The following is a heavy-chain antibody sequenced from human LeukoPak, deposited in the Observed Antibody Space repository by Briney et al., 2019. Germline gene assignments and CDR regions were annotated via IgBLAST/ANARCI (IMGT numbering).Heavy chain of an antibody. Sequence: GGSLRLSCAASGFTFSNYWMHWVRQASGKGPVWVSRIKSDGSSTRFADSVQGRFTISRDNGKNTLYLQMNSLRAEDTAVYYCARGGDSSNWYPGYFEYWGQGALVTVSS. CDR2: IKSDGSST. J-gene: IGHJ4*02. D-gene: IGHD6-13*01. CDR3: ARGGDSSNWYPGYFEY. V-gene: IGHV3-74*01. CDR1: GFTFSNYW.